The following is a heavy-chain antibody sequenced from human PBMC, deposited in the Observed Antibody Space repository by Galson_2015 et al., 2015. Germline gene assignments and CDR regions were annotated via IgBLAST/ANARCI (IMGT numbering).Heavy chain of an antibody. J-gene: IGHJ4*02. V-gene: IGHV4-39*01. CDR2: IYYSGST. D-gene: IGHD3-10*01. Sequence: SETLSLTCTVSGGSISSSSYYWGWIRQPPGKGLEWIGSIYYSGSTYYNPSLKSRVTISVDTSKNQFSLKLSSVTAADTAVYYCARLRQQGHTPRAMVRGVIIFDYWGQGTLVTVSS. CDR1: GGSISSSSYY. CDR3: ARLRQQGHTPRAMVRGVIIFDY.